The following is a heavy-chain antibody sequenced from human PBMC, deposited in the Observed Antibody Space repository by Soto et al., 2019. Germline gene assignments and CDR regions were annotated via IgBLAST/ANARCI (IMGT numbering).Heavy chain of an antibody. V-gene: IGHV4-30-4*01. J-gene: IGHJ5*02. Sequence: QVQLQESGPGLVKPSQTLSLTCTVSGGSISSGDYYWSWIRQPPGKGLEWIGYIYYSGSTYYNPSLKSRVTISVDTSKNQFSLKLSSVTAADTAVYYCARSSGSGSYYKENWFDPWGQGTLVTVSS. CDR3: ARSSGSGSYYKENWFDP. D-gene: IGHD3-10*01. CDR2: IYYSGST. CDR1: GGSISSGDYY.